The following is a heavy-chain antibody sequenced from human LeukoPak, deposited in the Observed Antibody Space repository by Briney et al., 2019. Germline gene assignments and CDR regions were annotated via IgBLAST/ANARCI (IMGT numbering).Heavy chain of an antibody. D-gene: IGHD6-19*01. CDR1: GGTFSSYA. Sequence: ASVKVSCKASGGTFSSYAISWVRQAPGQGLEWMGRIIPIFGTANYAQKFQGRVTITADESTSTAYMELSSLRSEDTAVYYCARAPIAVAGSRSYYYYMDVWGKGTTVTVSS. J-gene: IGHJ6*03. V-gene: IGHV1-69*15. CDR3: ARAPIAVAGSRSYYYYMDV. CDR2: IIPIFGTA.